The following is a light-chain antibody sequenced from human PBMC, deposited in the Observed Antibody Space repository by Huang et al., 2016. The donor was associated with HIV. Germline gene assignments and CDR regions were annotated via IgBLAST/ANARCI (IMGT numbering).Light chain of an antibody. J-gene: IGKJ5*01. V-gene: IGKV3-15*01. CDR3: QQYNNWPSST. CDR1: QSVTS. Sequence: DIVMTQSPATLSVSPGERAILSCRASQSVTSLAWYQQNPCQTSRLLSHGASTRATGIPARFSGSGAGTDVTFTISSRQSEDFAVYYCQQYNNWPSSTFGQGTRLEIK. CDR2: GAS.